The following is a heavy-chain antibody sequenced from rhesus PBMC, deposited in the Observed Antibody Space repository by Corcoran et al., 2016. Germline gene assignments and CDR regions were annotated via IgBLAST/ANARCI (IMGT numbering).Heavy chain of an antibody. Sequence: QVQLQESGPGLVKPSETLSLTCTVSGGSISSSYYYWSWIRQAPGKGLGWLGYISYSGSPSYNPSLKRRVTISRDTSKNQFSLYLNSVTAADTAGYYCARHEGTTLDYWGRGVLVTVSS. V-gene: IGHV4-122*02. J-gene: IGHJ4*01. D-gene: IGHD4-11*01. CDR1: GGSISSSYYY. CDR3: ARHEGTTLDY. CDR2: ISYSGSP.